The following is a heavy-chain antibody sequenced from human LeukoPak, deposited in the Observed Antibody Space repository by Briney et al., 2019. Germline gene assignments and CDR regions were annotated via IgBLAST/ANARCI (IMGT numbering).Heavy chain of an antibody. Sequence: SETLSLTCTVSGGSISSSSYYWGWIRQPPGKGLEWIGSIYYSGSTYYNPSLKSRVTISVDTSQNQFSLQLSSVTAADPGVYYSARPHLYDLWSGLAFDYWGQGTLVTVSS. V-gene: IGHV4-39*01. D-gene: IGHD3-3*01. CDR3: ARPHLYDLWSGLAFDY. J-gene: IGHJ4*02. CDR2: IYYSGST. CDR1: GGSISSSSYY.